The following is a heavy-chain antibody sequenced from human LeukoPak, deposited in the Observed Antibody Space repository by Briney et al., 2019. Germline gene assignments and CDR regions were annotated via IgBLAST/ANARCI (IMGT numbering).Heavy chain of an antibody. J-gene: IGHJ4*02. CDR3: ARVYSSGWYYFDY. CDR1: GGSFSGYH. D-gene: IGHD6-19*01. Sequence: ETLSLTCAVYGGSFSGYHWSWIRQPPGKGLEWVSVIYSGGSTYYADSVKGRFTISRDNSKNTLYLQMNSLRAEDTAVYYCARVYSSGWYYFDYWGQGTLVTVSS. V-gene: IGHV3-53*01. CDR2: IYSGGST.